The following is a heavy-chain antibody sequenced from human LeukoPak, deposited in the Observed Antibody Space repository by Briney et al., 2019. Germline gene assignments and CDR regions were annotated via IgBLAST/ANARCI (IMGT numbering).Heavy chain of an antibody. Sequence: PGGSLRLSCAASGFTLSSYAMNWVRQAPGKGLEWISAISSSGGGSVIFYADSVKGRFTISRDNSKNTLYLQMNSLSGEDTSVYYCARKSLAARGMDYWGQGSLVTVSS. CDR3: ARKSLAARGMDY. V-gene: IGHV3-23*01. J-gene: IGHJ4*02. CDR2: ISSSGGGSVI. D-gene: IGHD6-6*01. CDR1: GFTLSSYA.